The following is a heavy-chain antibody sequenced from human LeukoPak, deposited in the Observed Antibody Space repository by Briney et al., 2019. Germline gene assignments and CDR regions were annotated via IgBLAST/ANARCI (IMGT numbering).Heavy chain of an antibody. J-gene: IGHJ4*02. Sequence: PGGSLRLSCVASGFTVSDTYMSWVRQAPGKGLECVSVFWIDGTTHHADSVKGRFTISRDSPKNTLYLQMNSLRPEDTAVYYCATKYGENWGQGTLVTVSS. CDR3: ATKYGEN. V-gene: IGHV3-66*02. CDR1: GFTVSDTY. D-gene: IGHD4/OR15-4a*01. CDR2: FWIDGTT.